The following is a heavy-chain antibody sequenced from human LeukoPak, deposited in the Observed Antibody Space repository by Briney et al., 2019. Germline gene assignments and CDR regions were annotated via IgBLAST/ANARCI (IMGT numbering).Heavy chain of an antibody. CDR1: GFTFSSYA. J-gene: IGHJ6*04. CDR2: ISGSGGST. CDR3: AKRRGFYNGMDV. Sequence: GGSLRLSCAASGFTFSSYAMSWVRQAPGKGLEWVSAISGSGGSTYYADSVKGRFTISRDNSKNTLYLQMSSLRAEDTAVYYCAKRRGFYNGMDVWGTGTTVTVSS. V-gene: IGHV3-23*01.